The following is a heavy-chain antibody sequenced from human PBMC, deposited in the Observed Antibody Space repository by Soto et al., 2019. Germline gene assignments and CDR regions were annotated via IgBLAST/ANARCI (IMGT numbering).Heavy chain of an antibody. J-gene: IGHJ4*02. V-gene: IGHV4-34*01. CDR2: INHSGST. CDR3: ARGLTKGIDY. CDR1: GGSFSGYY. D-gene: IGHD7-27*01. Sequence: SETLSLTCAVYGGSFSGYYWSWIRQPPGKGLEWIGEINHSGSTNYNPSLKSRVTISVDTSKNQFSLKLSSVTAADTAVYYCARGLTKGIDYWGQGTLVTVSS.